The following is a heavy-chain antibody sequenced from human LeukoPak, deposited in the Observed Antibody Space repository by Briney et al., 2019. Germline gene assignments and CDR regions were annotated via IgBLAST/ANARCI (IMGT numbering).Heavy chain of an antibody. Sequence: GGSLRPSCAASGFTFSSYWMHWVRQAPGKRLVWVSRINSDGSSITYADSVKGRFTISRDNAKNTLYLQMNSLRVEDTAVYYCAREGRVSGYDFDCWGQGTLVTVSS. D-gene: IGHD5-12*01. CDR3: AREGRVSGYDFDC. J-gene: IGHJ4*02. CDR1: GFTFSSYW. CDR2: INSDGSSI. V-gene: IGHV3-74*03.